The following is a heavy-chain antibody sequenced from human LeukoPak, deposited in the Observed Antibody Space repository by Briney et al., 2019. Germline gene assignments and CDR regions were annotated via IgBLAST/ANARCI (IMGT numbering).Heavy chain of an antibody. J-gene: IGHJ4*02. CDR2: IIPIFGTA. CDR1: GGTFSSYA. Sequence: ASVKVSCKASGGTFSSYAISWVRQAPGQGLEWMGGIIPIFGTANYAQKFQGSVTITADESTSTAYMELSSLRSEDTAVYYCARSWATSYSFDYWGQGTLVTVSS. V-gene: IGHV1-69*13. D-gene: IGHD6-13*01. CDR3: ARSWATSYSFDY.